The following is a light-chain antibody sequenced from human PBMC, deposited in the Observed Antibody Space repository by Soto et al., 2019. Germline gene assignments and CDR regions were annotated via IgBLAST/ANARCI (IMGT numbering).Light chain of an antibody. CDR3: YSCTTTSTVGL. Sequence: QSALTQPASVSGSPGQSITISCTGTSSDIGAYNYVSWYQQHPTKAPKLMIYEVNNRPSGVSNRFSGSKSGNMASLTISGLQVEDEADYYCYSCTTTSTVGLFGGGTKLTVL. CDR1: SSDIGAYNY. CDR2: EVN. J-gene: IGLJ2*01. V-gene: IGLV2-14*01.